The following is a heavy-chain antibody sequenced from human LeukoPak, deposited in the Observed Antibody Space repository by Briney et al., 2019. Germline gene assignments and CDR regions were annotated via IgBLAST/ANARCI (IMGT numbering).Heavy chain of an antibody. V-gene: IGHV4-39*01. D-gene: IGHD6-6*01. CDR2: IYHSGST. CDR3: AKRISSSDSLDY. CDR1: GGSISSSSYY. J-gene: IGHJ4*02. Sequence: SETLSLTCTVSGGSISSSSYYWGWIRQPPGKGLEWIGYIYHSGSTYYSPSLKSRVTISVDTSKNQFSLKLSSVTAADTAVYYCAKRISSSDSLDYWGQGTLVTVSS.